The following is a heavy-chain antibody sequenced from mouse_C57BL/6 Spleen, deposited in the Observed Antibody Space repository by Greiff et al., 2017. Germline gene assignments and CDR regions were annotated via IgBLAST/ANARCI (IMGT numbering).Heavy chain of an antibody. Sequence: VQLQQSGAELVRPGASVKLSCTASGFNIKDDYMHWVKQRPEQGLEWIGWIDPENGDTEYASKFQGKATITADTSSNTAYLQLSSLTSEDTAVYYCTPYYYGSRHPYYFDYWGQGTTLTVSS. V-gene: IGHV14-4*01. J-gene: IGHJ2*01. CDR1: GFNIKDDY. D-gene: IGHD1-1*01. CDR2: IDPENGDT. CDR3: TPYYYGSRHPYYFDY.